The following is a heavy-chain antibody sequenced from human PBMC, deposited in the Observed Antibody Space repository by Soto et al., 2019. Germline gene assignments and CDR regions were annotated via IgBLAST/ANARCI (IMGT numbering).Heavy chain of an antibody. D-gene: IGHD3-22*01. J-gene: IGHJ4*02. CDR2: ISNDGSNK. CDR3: EKEWGYDSSGWSFDY. V-gene: IGHV3-30*18. CDR1: GFTFSSYG. Sequence: QVQLVESGGGVVQPGRSLRLSCAASGFTFSSYGMHWVRQAPGKGLEWVAVISNDGSNKYYADSVKGRFTISRDNYKNALYLQMNSLRAEDTAVYYCEKEWGYDSSGWSFDYWGQGTLVTVSS.